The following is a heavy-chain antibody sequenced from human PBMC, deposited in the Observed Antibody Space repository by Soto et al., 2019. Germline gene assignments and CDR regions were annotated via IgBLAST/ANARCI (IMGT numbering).Heavy chain of an antibody. D-gene: IGHD4-4*01. V-gene: IGHV1-69*13. CDR3: ERRSGMATVYAFDI. CDR2: IIPIFGTA. Sequence: ASVKVSCKASGGTFSSYAISWVRQAPGQGLEWMGGIIPIFGTANYAQKFQGRVTITADESTSTAYMELSSLRSEDTAVYYCERRSGMATVYAFDIWGQGTMVTVSS. CDR1: GGTFSSYA. J-gene: IGHJ3*02.